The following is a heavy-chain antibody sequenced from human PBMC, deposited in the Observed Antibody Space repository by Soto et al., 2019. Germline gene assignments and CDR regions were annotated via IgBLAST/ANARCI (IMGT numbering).Heavy chain of an antibody. CDR2: IYHSGST. Sequence: SETLSLTCGVSGGSISSGGYSWSWIRQPPGKGLEWIGYIYHSGSTYYNPSLKSRVTISVDRSKNQFSLKLSSVTAADTAVYYCARASPEYYFDYWGQGTLVTVSS. CDR1: GGSISSGGYS. CDR3: ARASPEYYFDY. V-gene: IGHV4-30-2*01. J-gene: IGHJ4*02.